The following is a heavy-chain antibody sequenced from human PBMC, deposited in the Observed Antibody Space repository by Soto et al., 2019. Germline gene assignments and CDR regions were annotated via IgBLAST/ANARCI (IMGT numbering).Heavy chain of an antibody. Sequence: QVQLVQSGAEMKKPGSSVKVSCQSSGGTFNTYAMNWVRQAPGQGPEWMGDISPMFGAANYAPKFQGRVTITVDEATGTSYIQLGSLTSEYTALYFCAREVQVHTPAFVYWGQGTLVTVSS. D-gene: IGHD3-10*01. CDR1: GGTFNTYA. CDR3: AREVQVHTPAFVY. V-gene: IGHV1-69*19. CDR2: ISPMFGAA. J-gene: IGHJ4*02.